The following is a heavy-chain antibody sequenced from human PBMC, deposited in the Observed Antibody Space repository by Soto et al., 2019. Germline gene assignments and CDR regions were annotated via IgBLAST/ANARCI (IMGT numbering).Heavy chain of an antibody. V-gene: IGHV1-18*01. Sequence: QVQLVQSGAEVKKPGASVKVSCKASGYTFTSYGISWVRQAPGQGLEWMGWISAYNGNTNYAQKLQGRVTMTTDTSTSTAYRVLRSLRSADTAVYYCARVALDTIVEGWFDPWGQGTLVTVSS. D-gene: IGHD5-12*01. J-gene: IGHJ5*02. CDR1: GYTFTSYG. CDR3: ARVALDTIVEGWFDP. CDR2: ISAYNGNT.